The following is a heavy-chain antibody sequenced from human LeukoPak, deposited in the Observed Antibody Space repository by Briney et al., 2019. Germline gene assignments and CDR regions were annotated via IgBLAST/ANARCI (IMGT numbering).Heavy chain of an antibody. J-gene: IGHJ4*02. CDR1: GFTFSTYS. CDR2: ISTNGGST. V-gene: IGHV3-64D*06. D-gene: IGHD3-10*01. Sequence: GGSLRLSCSASGFTFSTYSIHWVRQAPGKALEYVSGISTNGGSTYYADSVKGRFTISRDNSKNTLYLQMSSLRAEDTAVYYCARDPKRAISYGSGSHFDYWGQGTLVTVSS. CDR3: ARDPKRAISYGSGSHFDY.